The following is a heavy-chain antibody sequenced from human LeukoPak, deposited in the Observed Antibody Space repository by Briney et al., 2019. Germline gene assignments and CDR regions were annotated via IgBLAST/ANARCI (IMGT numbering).Heavy chain of an antibody. J-gene: IGHJ4*02. D-gene: IGHD6-6*01. CDR3: ARSLYYSSSPGGDY. CDR2: ISVYNGNT. CDR1: GYTFTSYG. V-gene: IGHV1-18*01. Sequence: ASVKVSCKASGYTFTSYGISWVRQAPGQGLEWMGWISVYNGNTNYAQKLQGRVTMTTDTFTSTAYMELRSLRSDDTAVYYCARSLYYSSSPGGDYWGQGTLVTVSS.